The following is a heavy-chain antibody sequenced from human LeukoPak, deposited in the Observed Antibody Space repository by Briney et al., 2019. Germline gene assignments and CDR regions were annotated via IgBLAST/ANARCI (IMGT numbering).Heavy chain of an antibody. CDR2: ISGSAYST. J-gene: IGHJ4*02. CDR1: GYSISSGYY. Sequence: ETLSLTCTVSGYSISSGYYWGWIRQPPGKGLEWVSTISGSAYSTYYADSVKGRFTISRDNSKNALFLQMNSLSAEDTAVYYCAKSGPYCSSTTCNYFDYWGQGTLVTVSS. D-gene: IGHD2-2*01. V-gene: IGHV3-23*01. CDR3: AKSGPYCSSTTCNYFDY.